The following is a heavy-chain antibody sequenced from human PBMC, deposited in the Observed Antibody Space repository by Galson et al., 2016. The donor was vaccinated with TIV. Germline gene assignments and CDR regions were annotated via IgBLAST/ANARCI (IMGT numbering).Heavy chain of an antibody. J-gene: IGHJ5*02. CDR1: GFTVSNNY. D-gene: IGHD3-3*01. V-gene: IGHV3-66*01. Sequence: SLRLSCAVSGFTVSNNYINWVRQAPGKGLEWVSVIYSDGSTYYADSVKGRFVISRDNSKNTLYLQMNSLRAEDTAVYYCARDKMTTTIFGSGFDPWGQGTLVTVSS. CDR2: IYSDGST. CDR3: ARDKMTTTIFGSGFDP.